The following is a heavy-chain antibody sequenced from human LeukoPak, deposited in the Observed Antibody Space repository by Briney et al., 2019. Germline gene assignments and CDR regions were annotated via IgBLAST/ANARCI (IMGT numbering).Heavy chain of an antibody. CDR1: GFTFSSYA. D-gene: IGHD5-24*01. CDR3: ARDGGLHGYT. Sequence: GRSLRLSCAASGFTFSSYAMHWVRQAPGKGLEWMALISYDGNNKYYADSVKGRFTISRDNSKNTLYLQMNSLRAEDTAVYYCARDGGLHGYTWGQGTLVTVSS. J-gene: IGHJ4*02. V-gene: IGHV3-30*14. CDR2: ISYDGNNK.